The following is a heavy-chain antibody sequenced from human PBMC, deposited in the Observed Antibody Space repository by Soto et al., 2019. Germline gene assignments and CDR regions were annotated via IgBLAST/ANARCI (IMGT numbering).Heavy chain of an antibody. CDR1: GFTFSSYW. V-gene: IGHV3-74*01. J-gene: IGHJ4*02. D-gene: IGHD2-15*01. CDR3: VRTSLVVAAATREDY. CDR2: INSDGSST. Sequence: EVQLVESGGGLVQPWGSLRLSCAASGFTFSSYWMHWFRQAPGKGLVWVSRINSDGSSTSYADSVKGRFTISRDNAKNTLYLQMNSLSAEDTAVYYCVRTSLVVAAATREDYWGQGTLVTVSS.